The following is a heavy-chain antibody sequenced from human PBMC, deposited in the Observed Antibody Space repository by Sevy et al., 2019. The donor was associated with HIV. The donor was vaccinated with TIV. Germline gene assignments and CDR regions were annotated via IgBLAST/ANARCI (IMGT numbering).Heavy chain of an antibody. CDR3: AREPNYYGSGSPSGYFDY. Sequence: GGSLRLSCAASGFTFSSYAMHWVRQAPGKGLEWVAVISYDGSNKYYADPVKGRFTISRDNSKNTLYLQMNSLRAEDTAVYYCAREPNYYGSGSPSGYFDYWGQGTLVTVSS. J-gene: IGHJ4*02. CDR1: GFTFSSYA. CDR2: ISYDGSNK. D-gene: IGHD3-10*01. V-gene: IGHV3-30-3*01.